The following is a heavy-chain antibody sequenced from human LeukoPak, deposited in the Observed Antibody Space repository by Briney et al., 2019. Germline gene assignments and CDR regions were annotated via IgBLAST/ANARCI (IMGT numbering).Heavy chain of an antibody. D-gene: IGHD4-23*01. Sequence: SVKVSCKASGYTFTGYYMHRVRQAPGQGLEWMGRINPNSGGTNYAQKFQGRVTMARDTSISTAYMELSRLRSDDTAVYYCAREGYGGLRRYFDYWGQGTLVTVSS. CDR2: INPNSGGT. V-gene: IGHV1-2*06. CDR1: GYTFTGYY. J-gene: IGHJ4*03. CDR3: AREGYGGLRRYFDY.